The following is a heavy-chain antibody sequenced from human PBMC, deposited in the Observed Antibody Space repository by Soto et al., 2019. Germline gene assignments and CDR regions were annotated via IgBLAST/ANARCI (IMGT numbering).Heavy chain of an antibody. J-gene: IGHJ6*02. V-gene: IGHV6-1*01. CDR2: TYYRSKWYN. CDR1: GDSVSSNSAA. Sequence: QVQLQQSGPGLVKPSQTLSLTCAISGDSVSSNSAAWNWIRQSPSRGLEWLGRTYYRSKWYNDYAVSVKSRITINPDTSKNQFSLQLNSVTPEDTAVYYCARSPAPDSSGWDYYYYGMDVWGQGTTVTVSS. D-gene: IGHD6-19*01. CDR3: ARSPAPDSSGWDYYYYGMDV.